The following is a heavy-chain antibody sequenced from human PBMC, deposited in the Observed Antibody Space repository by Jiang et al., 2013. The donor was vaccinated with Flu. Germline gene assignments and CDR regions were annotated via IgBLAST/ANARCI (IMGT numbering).Heavy chain of an antibody. Sequence: TVSGGSISSSSYYWGLDPPAPREGLEWIGSIYYSGSTYYNPSLKSRVTISVDTSKNQFSLKLSSVTAADTAVYYCARQPIYCSSTSCYEGFDYWGQGTLVTVSS. CDR3: ARQPIYCSSTSCYEGFDY. V-gene: IGHV4-39*01. CDR1: GGSISSSSYY. J-gene: IGHJ4*02. D-gene: IGHD2-2*01. CDR2: IYYSGST.